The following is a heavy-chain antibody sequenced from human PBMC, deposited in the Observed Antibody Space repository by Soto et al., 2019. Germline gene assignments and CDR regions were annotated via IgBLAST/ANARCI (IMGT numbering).Heavy chain of an antibody. Sequence: GGSLRLSCAASGFTFSSYAMSWVRQAPGKGLEWVSAISGSGGSTYYADSVKGRFTISRDNSKNTLYLQMNSLRAEDTAVYYCAKDLHFMGDYGDLDYWGQGTLVTVSS. CDR1: GFTFSSYA. CDR3: AKDLHFMGDYGDLDY. J-gene: IGHJ4*02. CDR2: ISGSGGST. D-gene: IGHD4-17*01. V-gene: IGHV3-23*01.